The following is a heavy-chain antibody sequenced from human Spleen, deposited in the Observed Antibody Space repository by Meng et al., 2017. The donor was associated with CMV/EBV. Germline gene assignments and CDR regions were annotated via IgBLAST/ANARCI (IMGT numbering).Heavy chain of an antibody. CDR2: ISGSGGST. Sequence: FTFSSYAMSWVRPAPGKGLEWVSAISGSGGSTCYADSVKGRFTISRDNSKNTLYLQMNSLRAEDTAVYYCAKGAGIVVVPATLYYFDYWGQGTLVTVSS. V-gene: IGHV3-23*01. CDR1: FTFSSYA. J-gene: IGHJ4*02. CDR3: AKGAGIVVVPATLYYFDY. D-gene: IGHD2-2*01.